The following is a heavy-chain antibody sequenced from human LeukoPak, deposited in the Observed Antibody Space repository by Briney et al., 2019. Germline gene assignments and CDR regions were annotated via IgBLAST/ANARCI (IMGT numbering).Heavy chain of an antibody. J-gene: IGHJ3*02. D-gene: IGHD3-10*01. V-gene: IGHV3-11*05. CDR3: ARGRGSGSRWGGAFDI. Sequence: GGSLRLSCAASEFTFSDYYMSWIRQAPGKGLEGVSYISSSSSYTDYADSVKGRFTISRDNAKNSLSLQMNSLRAEDTAVYYCARGRGSGSRWGGAFDIWGQGTMVTVSS. CDR2: ISSSSSYT. CDR1: EFTFSDYY.